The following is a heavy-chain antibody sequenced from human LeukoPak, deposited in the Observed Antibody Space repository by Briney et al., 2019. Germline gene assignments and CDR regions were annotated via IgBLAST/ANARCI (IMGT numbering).Heavy chain of an antibody. J-gene: IGHJ6*02. D-gene: IGHD5-12*01. CDR3: ASGRRYSYYYYGMDV. CDR2: TNAGNGNT. V-gene: IGHV1-3*01. Sequence: ASVKVSCKASGYTFTSYAMHWVRQAPGQRLEWMGWTNAGNGNTKYSQKFQGRVTITRDTSASTAYMELSSLRSEDTAVYYCASGRRYSYYYYGMDVWGQGTTVTVSS. CDR1: GYTFTSYA.